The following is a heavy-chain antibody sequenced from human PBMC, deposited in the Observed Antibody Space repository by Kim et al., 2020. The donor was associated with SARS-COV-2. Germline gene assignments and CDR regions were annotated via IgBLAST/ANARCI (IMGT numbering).Heavy chain of an antibody. J-gene: IGHJ4*02. Sequence: AQKFQGRVTMTRDTSISTAYMELSRLRSDDTAVYYCARAGSIVGATGIDYWGQGTLVTVSS. D-gene: IGHD1-26*01. CDR3: ARAGSIVGATGIDY. V-gene: IGHV1-2*02.